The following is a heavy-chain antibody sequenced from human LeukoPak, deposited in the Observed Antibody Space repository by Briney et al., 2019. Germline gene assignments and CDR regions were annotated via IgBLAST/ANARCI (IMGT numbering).Heavy chain of an antibody. Sequence: SQTLSLTCTVSGGSISSGGYYWSWIRQHPGKGLEWIGYIYYSGSTYYNPSLKSRVTISVDTSKNQSSLKLSSVTAADTAVYYCARDLNYGDYGADWFDPWGQGTLVTVSS. V-gene: IGHV4-31*03. D-gene: IGHD4-17*01. J-gene: IGHJ5*02. CDR1: GGSISSGGYY. CDR2: IYYSGST. CDR3: ARDLNYGDYGADWFDP.